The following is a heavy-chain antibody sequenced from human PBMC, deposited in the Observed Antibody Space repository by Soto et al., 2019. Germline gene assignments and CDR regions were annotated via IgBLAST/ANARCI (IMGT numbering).Heavy chain of an antibody. J-gene: IGHJ5*02. Sequence: QVQLVESGGGVVQPGRSLRLSCAASGFTFSSYGMHWVRQAPGKGLEWVAVISYDGSNKYYADSVKGRFTISRDNSKNTLYLQMNSLRAEDTAVYYCAKAPAPPYNSWGQGTLVTVSS. V-gene: IGHV3-30*18. CDR2: ISYDGSNK. CDR1: GFTFSSYG. D-gene: IGHD1-1*01. CDR3: AKAPAPPYNS.